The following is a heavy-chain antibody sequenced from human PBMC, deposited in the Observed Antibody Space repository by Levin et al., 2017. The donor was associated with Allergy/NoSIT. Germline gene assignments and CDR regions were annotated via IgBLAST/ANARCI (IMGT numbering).Heavy chain of an antibody. Sequence: GGSLRLSCAASGFTFSSYSTNWVRQAPGKGLEWVSSISSSSSYIYYADSVKGRFTISRDNAKNSLYLQMNSLRAEDTAVYYCARGLDCSGGSCYFDYWGQGTLVTVSS. CDR3: ARGLDCSGGSCYFDY. D-gene: IGHD2-15*01. CDR2: ISSSSSYI. V-gene: IGHV3-21*06. J-gene: IGHJ4*02. CDR1: GFTFSSYS.